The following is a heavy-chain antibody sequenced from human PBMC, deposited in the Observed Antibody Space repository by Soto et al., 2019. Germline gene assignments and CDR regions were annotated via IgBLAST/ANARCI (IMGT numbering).Heavy chain of an antibody. CDR1: GFTFRNYG. CDR2: IRCDGTNK. CDR3: ARYAQQLECDY. D-gene: IGHD1-1*01. J-gene: IGHJ4*02. V-gene: IGHV3-33*01. Sequence: QVQLVESGGGVVQPGRSLRLSCETSGFTFRNYGMHWVRQAPGKGLEWVAGIRCDGTNKDYAEAVKGRFTISRDNSRNTLDLQMNSLKIDDTAVYYCARYAQQLECDYCGPGTIVTVSS.